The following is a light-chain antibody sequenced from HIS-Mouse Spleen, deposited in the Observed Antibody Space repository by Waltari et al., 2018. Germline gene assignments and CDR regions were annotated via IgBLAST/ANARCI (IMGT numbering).Light chain of an antibody. CDR1: SSDVGGYHY. CDR2: EVS. CDR3: SSYTSSSTHVV. Sequence: QSALTQPASVSGSPGQSITISCTGTSSDVGGYHYVSWYQQHPGKAPKLRIYEVSNRRSGVSNRVSGSKSGNTASLTISGLQAEDGADYYCSSYTSSSTHVVFGGGTKLTVL. J-gene: IGLJ2*01. V-gene: IGLV2-14*01.